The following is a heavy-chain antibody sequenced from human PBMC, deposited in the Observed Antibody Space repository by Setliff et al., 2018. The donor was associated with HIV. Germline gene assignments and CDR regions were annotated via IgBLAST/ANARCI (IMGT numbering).Heavy chain of an antibody. Sequence: ASVKVSCKVSGYTFTGYNMHWVRQAPGQGLEWMGWIDPNSGGTNYAQKFQGRVTMTRDTSISTAYMELSRLRSDDTAVYYCAREGARRTMVRGVINYWGQGTLVTVSS. J-gene: IGHJ4*02. V-gene: IGHV1-2*02. CDR1: GYTFTGYN. CDR3: AREGARRTMVRGVINY. CDR2: IDPNSGGT. D-gene: IGHD3-10*01.